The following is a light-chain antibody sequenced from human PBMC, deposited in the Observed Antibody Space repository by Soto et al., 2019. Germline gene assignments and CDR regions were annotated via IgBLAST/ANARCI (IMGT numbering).Light chain of an antibody. CDR1: SSDVVGYNY. CDR2: DVT. V-gene: IGLV2-14*03. J-gene: IGLJ1*01. Sequence: HSALNQPASVSGSPGQSITISCTGTSSDVVGYNYVSWSQHHPGKAPKLIIYDVTNRPSGVSNPFSGSKSGNTASLTISGLQPEDEADYYCSSYTTSNTRQIVFGTGTKVTVL. CDR3: SSYTTSNTRQIV.